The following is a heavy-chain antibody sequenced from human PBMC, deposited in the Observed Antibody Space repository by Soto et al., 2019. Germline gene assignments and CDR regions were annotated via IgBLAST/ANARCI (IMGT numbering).Heavy chain of an antibody. CDR1: GGTFSTYA. CDR3: ARSQGGSSSLDIYYYYYYGMDG. CDR2: VIPIFGTP. V-gene: IGHV1-69*01. J-gene: IGHJ6*02. Sequence: QVQLVQSGAEVKKPGSSVKVSCKAPGGTFSTYAISWVRQAPGQGLEWMGGVIPIFGTPKYAQKFQGRVTITADESTSTGYMELRSLRSEDTAVYYCARSQGGSSSLDIYYYYYYGMDGWGQGTTVTVPS. D-gene: IGHD2-15*01.